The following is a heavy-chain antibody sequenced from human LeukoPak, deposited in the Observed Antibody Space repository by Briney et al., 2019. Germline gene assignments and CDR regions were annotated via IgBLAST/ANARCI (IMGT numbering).Heavy chain of an antibody. V-gene: IGHV4-39*01. J-gene: IGHJ2*01. CDR1: GGSISSSSYY. D-gene: IGHD6-19*01. Sequence: PSETLSLTCTVSGGSISSSSYYWGWIRQPPGKGLEWIGTIYYSGSTYYNPSLKSRVTISVDTSKNQFSLKLSSVTAADTAVYYCARPPVAGTRSPDRYFDLWGRGTLVTVSS. CDR2: IYYSGST. CDR3: ARPPVAGTRSPDRYFDL.